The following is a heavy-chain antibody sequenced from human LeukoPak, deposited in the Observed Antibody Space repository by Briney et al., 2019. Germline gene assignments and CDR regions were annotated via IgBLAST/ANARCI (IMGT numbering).Heavy chain of an antibody. D-gene: IGHD3-22*01. CDR3: ARGTYYYEF. CDR2: SRNKANSYST. V-gene: IGHV3-72*01. J-gene: IGHJ4*02. Sequence: PGGSLRLSCAASGFTFSDRYMDWVRQAPGKGLEWVGRSRNKANSYSTEYAASVRGRFTISRDDSKNSLYLQMSGLKVDDTAVYYCARGTYYYEFWGQGTLVTVSS. CDR1: GFTFSDRY.